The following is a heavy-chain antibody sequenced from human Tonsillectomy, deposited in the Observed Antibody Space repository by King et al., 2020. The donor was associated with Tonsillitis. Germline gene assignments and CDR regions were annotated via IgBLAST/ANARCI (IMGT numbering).Heavy chain of an antibody. CDR1: GFTFSTYG. D-gene: IGHD6-13*01. CDR2: ISYDGSNK. V-gene: IGHV3-30*18. CDR3: ANDGVNRHSWPRNFDY. J-gene: IGHJ4*02. Sequence: QVQLVESGGGVVQPGTSLRLSCAASGFTFSTYGIQWVRQAPGKGLEWVAVISYDGSNKYYADSVKGRFTISRDNSNNTLYLQMNSLRAEDTAVYYCANDGVNRHSWPRNFDYWGQGTLVTVPS.